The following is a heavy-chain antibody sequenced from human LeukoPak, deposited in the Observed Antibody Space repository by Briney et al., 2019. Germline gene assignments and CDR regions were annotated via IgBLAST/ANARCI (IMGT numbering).Heavy chain of an antibody. CDR3: AIWYSSSWFDY. CDR1: GGSISSYY. V-gene: IGHV4-59*12. Sequence: SETLSLTCTVSGGSISSYYWSWIRQPPGKGLEWIGYIYYSGSTNYNPSLKSRVTISVDTSKNQFSLKLSSVTAADTAVYYCAIWYSSSWFDYWGQGTLVTVSS. J-gene: IGHJ4*02. CDR2: IYYSGST. D-gene: IGHD6-13*01.